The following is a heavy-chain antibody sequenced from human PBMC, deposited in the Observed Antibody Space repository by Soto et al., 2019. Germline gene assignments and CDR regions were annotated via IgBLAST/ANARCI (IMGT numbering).Heavy chain of an antibody. J-gene: IGHJ4*02. CDR2: INAGNGNT. CDR3: ARSIYYYDSSGYQYYFDY. V-gene: IGHV1-3*01. CDR1: GYTFTSYA. Sequence: VASVKVSCKASGYTFTSYAMHWVRQAPGQRLEWMGWINAGNGNTKYSQKFQGRVTITRDTSASTAYMELSSLRSEDTAVYYCARSIYYYDSSGYQYYFDYWGQGTLVTVS. D-gene: IGHD3-22*01.